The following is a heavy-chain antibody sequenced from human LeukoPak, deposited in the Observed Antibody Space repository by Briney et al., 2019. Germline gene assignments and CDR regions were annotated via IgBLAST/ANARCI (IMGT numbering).Heavy chain of an antibody. Sequence: ASVKVSCKASGYTFTSYGISWVRQAPGQGLEWMGWISAYNGNTNYAQKLQGRVTMTTDTSTSTAYMELRSLRSDDTAVYYYARWYCSSTSCYIWYFDLWGRGTLVTVSS. V-gene: IGHV1-18*01. CDR2: ISAYNGNT. D-gene: IGHD2-2*02. CDR1: GYTFTSYG. J-gene: IGHJ2*01. CDR3: ARWYCSSTSCYIWYFDL.